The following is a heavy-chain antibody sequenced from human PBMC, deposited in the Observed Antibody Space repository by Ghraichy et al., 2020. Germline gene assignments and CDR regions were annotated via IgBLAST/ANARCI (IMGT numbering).Heavy chain of an antibody. D-gene: IGHD1/OR15-1a*01. J-gene: IGHJ6*03. CDR3: ARDQSSTWNNGFYYMDV. Sequence: GGSLRLSCAASGFTFSSYTMHWVRQAPGKGLEWVAVILYSGSNRYYAGSVKGRFTISRDNSKNTMYLQMNSLRTEDTAEYYCARDQSSTWNNGFYYMDVWGRGTTVTVSS. CDR1: GFTFSSYT. CDR2: ILYSGSNR. V-gene: IGHV3-30-3*01.